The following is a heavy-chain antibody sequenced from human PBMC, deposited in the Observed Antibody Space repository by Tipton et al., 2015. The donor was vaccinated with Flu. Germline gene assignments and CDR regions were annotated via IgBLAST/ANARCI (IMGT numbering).Heavy chain of an antibody. D-gene: IGHD3-22*01. CDR1: GGSISSYY. V-gene: IGHV4-59*01. CDR3: ARRYYDRSGPLDY. J-gene: IGHJ4*02. CDR2: IYYSGST. Sequence: TLSLTCTVSGGSISSYYWSWIRQPPGKGLEWIGYIYYSGSTNYNPSLKSRVTISVDTSKNQFSLKLSSVTAADTAVYYCARRYYDRSGPLDYWGQGTLVTVSS.